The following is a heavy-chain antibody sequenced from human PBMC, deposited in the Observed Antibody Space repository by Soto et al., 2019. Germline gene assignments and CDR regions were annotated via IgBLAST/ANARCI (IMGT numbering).Heavy chain of an antibody. V-gene: IGHV1-69*13. Sequence: SVKVSCKASGGTFSSYAISWVRQAPGQGLEWMGGIIPIFGTANYAQKFQGRVTITADESTSTAYMELSSLRSEDTAVYYCARPLRRQWLVWLLDYWGQGTLVTVSS. CDR1: GGTFSSYA. CDR2: IIPIFGTA. CDR3: ARPLRRQWLVWLLDY. D-gene: IGHD6-19*01. J-gene: IGHJ4*02.